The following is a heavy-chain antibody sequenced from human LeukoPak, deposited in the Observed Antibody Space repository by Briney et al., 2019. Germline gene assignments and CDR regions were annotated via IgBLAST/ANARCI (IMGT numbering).Heavy chain of an antibody. Sequence: SETLSLTCTVSGGSISSYYWSWIRQPPGKGLEWIGYIYTSGSTNYNPSLKSRVTISVDTSKNQFSLKLSSVTAADTAVYYCARLVPHCSSTSCLARVNYCMDVWGKGTTVTVSS. CDR1: GGSISSYY. CDR2: IYTSGST. CDR3: ARLVPHCSSTSCLARVNYCMDV. J-gene: IGHJ6*03. V-gene: IGHV4-4*09. D-gene: IGHD2-2*01.